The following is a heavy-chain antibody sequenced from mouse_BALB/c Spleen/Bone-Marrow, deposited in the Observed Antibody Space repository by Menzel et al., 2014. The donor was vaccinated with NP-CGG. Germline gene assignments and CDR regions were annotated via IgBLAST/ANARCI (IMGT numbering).Heavy chain of an antibody. J-gene: IGHJ2*01. V-gene: IGHV5-17*02. CDR3: ARSYYGSSYYFDY. Sequence: EVKLMESGGGLVQPGGSRKLSCAASGFTFSSFGMHWVRQAPEKGLEWVAYISSGGSTIYYADTVKGRFTISRDNPKNTLFLQMTSLRSEDTAMYYCARSYYGSSYYFDYWGQGTTLTVSS. D-gene: IGHD1-1*01. CDR1: GFTFSSFG. CDR2: ISSGGSTI.